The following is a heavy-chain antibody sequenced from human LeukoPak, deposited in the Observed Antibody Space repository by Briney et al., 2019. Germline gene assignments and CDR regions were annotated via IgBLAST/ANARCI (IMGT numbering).Heavy chain of an antibody. Sequence: PGESLRLSCAASGFTFSRYEMNWVRQAPGKGLEWISFVSRSGTTIHHVDSVKGRFTISRDNAKNSLFLQMNSLRAEDTAIYYCARDGVAGFDFWGQGTLVTVSS. V-gene: IGHV3-48*03. CDR2: VSRSGTTI. J-gene: IGHJ4*02. CDR3: ARDGVAGFDF. CDR1: GFTFSRYE. D-gene: IGHD6-19*01.